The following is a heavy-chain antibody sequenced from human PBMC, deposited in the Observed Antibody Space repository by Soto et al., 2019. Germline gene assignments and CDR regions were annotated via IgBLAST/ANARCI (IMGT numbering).Heavy chain of an antibody. V-gene: IGHV3-30*18. CDR2: ISYDGSNK. CDR1: GFTFSSYG. D-gene: IGHD5-18*01. CDR3: AKDLEDTAPAHYYYYYGMDV. J-gene: IGHJ6*02. Sequence: VGSLRLSCAASGFTFSSYGMHWVRQAPGKGLEWVAVISYDGSNKYYADSVKGRFTISRDNSKNTLYLQMNSLRAEDTAVYYCAKDLEDTAPAHYYYYYGMDVWGQGTTVTVSS.